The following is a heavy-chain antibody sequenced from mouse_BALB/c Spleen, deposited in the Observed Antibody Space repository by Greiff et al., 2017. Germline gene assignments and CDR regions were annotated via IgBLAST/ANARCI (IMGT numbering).Heavy chain of an antibody. Sequence: DVQLQESGGGLVKPGGSLKLSCAASGFTFSSYAMSWVRQTPEKRLEWVASISSGGSTYYPDSVKGRFTISRDNARNILYLQMSSLRSEDTAMYYCARDDDYDRSNYFDYWGQGTTLTVSS. CDR2: ISSGGST. D-gene: IGHD2-4*01. CDR3: ARDDDYDRSNYFDY. CDR1: GFTFSSYA. V-gene: IGHV5-6-5*01. J-gene: IGHJ2*01.